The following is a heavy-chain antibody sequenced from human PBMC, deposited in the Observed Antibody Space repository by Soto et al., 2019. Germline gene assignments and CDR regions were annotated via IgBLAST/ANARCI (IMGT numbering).Heavy chain of an antibody. Sequence: QVQLVQSGAEVKKPGASVKVSCKTSGYSFSEFRMHWVRQAPGQGLEWMGWVNPINGNTNYAQDVQGRVTMARDASTKTVYIELSSLTSDDTSTVYCARENWHFDYWGQGNLITGSS. CDR3: ARENWHFDY. CDR1: GYSFSEFR. J-gene: IGHJ4*02. V-gene: IGHV1-2*02. CDR2: VNPINGNT.